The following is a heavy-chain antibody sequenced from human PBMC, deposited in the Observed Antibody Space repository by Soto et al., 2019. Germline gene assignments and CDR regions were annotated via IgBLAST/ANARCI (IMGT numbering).Heavy chain of an antibody. D-gene: IGHD6-13*01. CDR1: GGSFSGYY. CDR3: ARGGRVRIAAAFDY. J-gene: IGHJ4*02. Sequence: PSETLSLTCAVYGGSFSGYYWSWIRQPPGKGLERIGEINHSGSTNYNPSIKSRVTISIDTSKNQFSLKLSSVTAADTAVYYCARGGRVRIAAAFDYWGQGTLVTVSS. V-gene: IGHV4-34*01. CDR2: INHSGST.